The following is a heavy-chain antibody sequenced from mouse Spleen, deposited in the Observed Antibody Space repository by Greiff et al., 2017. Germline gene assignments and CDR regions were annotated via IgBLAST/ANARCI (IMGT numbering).Heavy chain of an antibody. CDR2: ISSGSSTI. Sequence: EVKLMESGGGLVQPGGSRKLSCAASGFTFSSFGMHWVRQAPEKGLEWVAYISSGSSTIYYADTVKGRFTISRDNPKNTLFLQMTSLRSEDTAMYYCARGDGSYAMDYWGQGTSVTVSS. CDR1: GFTFSSFG. J-gene: IGHJ4*01. CDR3: ARGDGSYAMDY. D-gene: IGHD2-3*01. V-gene: IGHV5-17*02.